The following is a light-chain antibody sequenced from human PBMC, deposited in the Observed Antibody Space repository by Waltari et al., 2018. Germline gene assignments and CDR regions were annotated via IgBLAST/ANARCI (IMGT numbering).Light chain of an antibody. CDR3: QVWDTGSDRVV. CDR1: NIGSKR. J-gene: IGLJ2*01. Sequence: SYVLTQPPSVSVAPGETARITCGGQNIGSKRVHWYQQKPGQAPVLVVYDASDRPPGIPERFSGSNSGNTATLTISRVEAGDEADFYCQVWDTGSDRVVFGGGTKLTVL. CDR2: DAS. V-gene: IGLV3-21*02.